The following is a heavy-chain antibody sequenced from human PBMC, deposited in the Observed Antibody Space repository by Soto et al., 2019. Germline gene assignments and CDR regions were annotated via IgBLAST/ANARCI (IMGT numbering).Heavy chain of an antibody. V-gene: IGHV3-13*04. CDR1: GFTFSRFD. CDR2: IGTTGDT. Sequence: EVQLVESGGGLVQPGGSLRLSCTASGFTFSRFDMHWVRQSTGKGLEWVSAIGTTGDTYYPGSVKGRFIISREDAKNSLYLQINNLRAGDTAVYYCARAATFGSGSGPDWFFDRWGRGTLVTVSS. J-gene: IGHJ2*01. CDR3: ARAATFGSGSGPDWFFDR. D-gene: IGHD3-10*01.